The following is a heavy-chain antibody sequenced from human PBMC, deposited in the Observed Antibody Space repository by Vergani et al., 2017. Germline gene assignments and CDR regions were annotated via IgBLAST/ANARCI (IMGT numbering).Heavy chain of an antibody. D-gene: IGHD3-9*01. CDR3: ARGGVLRYFDWLSTATDAFDI. CDR1: GGSFSGYY. V-gene: IGHV4-34*09. J-gene: IGHJ3*02. CDR2: INHSGST. Sequence: QLQLQESGSGLVKPSQTLSLTCAVYGGSFSGYYWSWIRQPPGXGLEWIGEINHSGSTNYNPSLKSRVTISVDTSKNQFSLKLSSVTAADTAVYYCARGGVLRYFDWLSTATDAFDIWGQGTMVTVSS.